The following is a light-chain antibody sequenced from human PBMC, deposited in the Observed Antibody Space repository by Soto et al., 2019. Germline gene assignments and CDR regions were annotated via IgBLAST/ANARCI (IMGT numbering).Light chain of an antibody. CDR3: LHYNNGPR. CDR1: QTINNN. Sequence: ETVMTQSPVTLSVSPGEGATLSCRASQTINNNLAWYQQKPGQAPRLLIYGPSRSATGVPARFSVSGSGTEFTLTISSLQSEDFAVYYCLHYNNGPRFGQGTKVDVK. CDR2: GPS. J-gene: IGKJ1*01. V-gene: IGKV3-15*01.